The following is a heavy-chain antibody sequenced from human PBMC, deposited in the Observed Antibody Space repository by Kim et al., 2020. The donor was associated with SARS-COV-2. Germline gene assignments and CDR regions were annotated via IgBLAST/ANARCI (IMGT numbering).Heavy chain of an antibody. V-gene: IGHV3-21*01. CDR2: ISSSSSYI. J-gene: IGHJ6*02. CDR3: ARDLSSSWYKIYGMDV. D-gene: IGHD6-13*01. CDR1: GFTFSSYS. Sequence: GGSLRLSCAASGFTFSSYSMNWVRQAPGKGLEWVSSISSSSSYIYYADSVKGRFTISRDNAKNSLYLQMNSLRAEDTAVYYCARDLSSSWYKIYGMDVWGQGTTVTVSS.